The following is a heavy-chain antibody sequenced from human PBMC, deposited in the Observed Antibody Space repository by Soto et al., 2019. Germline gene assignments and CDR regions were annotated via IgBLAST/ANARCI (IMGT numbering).Heavy chain of an antibody. V-gene: IGHV4-59*01. CDR3: TRGGGWLTDY. CDR1: GGSLSGYX. Sequence: QVQLHESGPRLVKPSETLSLTCTVSGGSLSGYXXXWIRQPPGKSLEWIGNLHYTGTSNHNPSLXXXXXXXXXXXXXXXXXXXXXXTAAXXXXYXCTRGGGWLTDYWGQGTLVTVSS. CDR2: LHYTGTS. D-gene: IGHD2-15*01. J-gene: IGHJ4*02.